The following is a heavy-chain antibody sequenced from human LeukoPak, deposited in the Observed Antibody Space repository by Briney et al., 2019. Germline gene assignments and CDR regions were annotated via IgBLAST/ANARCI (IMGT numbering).Heavy chain of an antibody. V-gene: IGHV4-59*08. CDR1: GGSISSYY. D-gene: IGHD2-2*01. CDR2: IYYSGST. CDR3: ARLVVPAAMSFDY. Sequence: PSETLSLTCTVSGGSISSYYWSWIRQPPGKGLERIRYIYYSGSTNYNPSLKGRVTISVDTSKNQFSLKLSSVTAADTAVYYCARLVVPAAMSFDYWGQGTLVTVSS. J-gene: IGHJ4*02.